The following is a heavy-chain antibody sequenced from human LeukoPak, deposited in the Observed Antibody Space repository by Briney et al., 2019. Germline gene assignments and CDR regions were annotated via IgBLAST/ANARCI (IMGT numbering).Heavy chain of an antibody. CDR1: GFTFSSYA. Sequence: GGSLRLSCAASGFTFSSYAMSWVRQAPGKGLEWVSAISGSGGTTYNADSVKGRFTISRDNSKNTLYLQMNSLRAEDTAVYYCAKDIFPLTGRDAFDIWGQGTMVTVSS. D-gene: IGHD3-9*01. V-gene: IGHV3-23*01. CDR2: ISGSGGTT. J-gene: IGHJ3*02. CDR3: AKDIFPLTGRDAFDI.